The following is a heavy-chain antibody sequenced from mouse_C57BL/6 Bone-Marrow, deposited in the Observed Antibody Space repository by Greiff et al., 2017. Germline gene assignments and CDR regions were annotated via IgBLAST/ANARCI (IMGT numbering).Heavy chain of an antibody. CDR2: ISDGGSYT. Sequence: DVMLVESGGGLVKPGGSLKLSCAASGFTFSSYAMSWVRQTPEKRLEWVATISDGGSYTYYPDNVKGRFTISRDNAKNNLYLQMSQLKSEDTAMYYGARYGSSSFAYWGQGTLVTVSA. CDR1: GFTFSSYA. V-gene: IGHV5-4*03. J-gene: IGHJ3*01. D-gene: IGHD1-1*01. CDR3: ARYGSSSFAY.